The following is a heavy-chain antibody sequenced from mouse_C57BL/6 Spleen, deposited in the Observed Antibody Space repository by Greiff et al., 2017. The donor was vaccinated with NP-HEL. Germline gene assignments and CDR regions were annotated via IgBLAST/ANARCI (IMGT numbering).Heavy chain of an antibody. CDR3: ARYYYGSSYMDY. CDR1: GFTFTDYY. V-gene: IGHV7-3*01. CDR2: IRNKANGYTT. J-gene: IGHJ4*01. Sequence: EVQLVESGGGLVQPGGSLSLSCAASGFTFTDYYMSWVRQPPGKALEWLGFIRNKANGYTTEYSASVKGRFTISRDNSQSILYLQMNALRAEDSATYYCARYYYGSSYMDYWGQGTSVTVSS. D-gene: IGHD1-1*01.